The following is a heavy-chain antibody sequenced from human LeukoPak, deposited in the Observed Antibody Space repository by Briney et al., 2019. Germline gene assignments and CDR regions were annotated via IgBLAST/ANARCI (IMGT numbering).Heavy chain of an antibody. J-gene: IGHJ2*01. Sequence: KPGGSLRLSCAASGFTFSSYSMNWVRQAPGKGLEWVSSISSSSSYIYYADSVKGRFTISRDNAKNSLYLQMNSLRAEDTAVYYCARDSSPPLLWFGESQTNWYFDLWGRGTLVTVSS. CDR1: GFTFSSYS. V-gene: IGHV3-21*01. D-gene: IGHD3-10*01. CDR3: ARDSSPPLLWFGESQTNWYFDL. CDR2: ISSSSSYI.